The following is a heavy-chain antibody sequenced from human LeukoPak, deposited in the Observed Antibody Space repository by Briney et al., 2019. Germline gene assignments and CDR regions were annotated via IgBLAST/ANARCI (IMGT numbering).Heavy chain of an antibody. J-gene: IGHJ5*02. CDR2: IYYSGST. D-gene: IGHD5-18*01. V-gene: IGHV4-59*01. CDR3: ARGYSYGYRWFDP. CDR1: GGSISSYY. Sequence: SETLSLTCTVSGGSISSYYWSWIRQPPGKGLEWIGHIYYSGSTNYNPSLKSRVTISVDTSKNQFSLKLSSVTAADTAVYYCARGYSYGYRWFDPWGQGTLVTVSS.